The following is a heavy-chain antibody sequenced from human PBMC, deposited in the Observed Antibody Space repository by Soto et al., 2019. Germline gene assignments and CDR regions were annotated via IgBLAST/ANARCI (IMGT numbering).Heavy chain of an antibody. Sequence: QVQLVQSGAEVKKPGASVKVSCKASGYTFTSYGINWVRQAPGQGLEWMGWISTYNGNTNYAQKLQGRVTMTTDTSKRTAYMELRSLRSDETAVYYCARWYYDFWSGKPPGGFDPWGQGTLVTVSS. V-gene: IGHV1-18*04. J-gene: IGHJ5*02. CDR1: GYTFTSYG. CDR3: ARWYYDFWSGKPPGGFDP. D-gene: IGHD3-3*01. CDR2: ISTYNGNT.